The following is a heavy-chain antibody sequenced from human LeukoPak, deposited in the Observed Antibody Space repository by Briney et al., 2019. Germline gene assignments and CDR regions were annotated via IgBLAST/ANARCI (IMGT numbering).Heavy chain of an antibody. CDR1: GFTFSSYG. Sequence: GRSLRLSCAASGFTFSSYGMHWVRQAPGKGLEWVAVIWYDGSNKYYADSVKGRFTISRDNPKNTLYLQMNSLRAEDTAVYYCARDPTEQQLVLHYFDYWGQGTLVTVSS. V-gene: IGHV3-33*01. CDR2: IWYDGSNK. J-gene: IGHJ4*02. D-gene: IGHD6-13*01. CDR3: ARDPTEQQLVLHYFDY.